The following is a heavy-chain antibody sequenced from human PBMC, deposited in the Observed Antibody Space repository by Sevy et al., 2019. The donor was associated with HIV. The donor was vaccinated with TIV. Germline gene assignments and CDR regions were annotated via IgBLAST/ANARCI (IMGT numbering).Heavy chain of an antibody. D-gene: IGHD1-26*01. V-gene: IGHV3-30*18. CDR2: ISHDGINE. CDR3: ANAYSGSYSHSYLYALDV. CDR1: GFSFSYYG. J-gene: IGHJ6*02. Sequence: GGSLRLSCIGSGFSFSYYGIHWVRQSPGKGLDWVALISHDGINEYYEDSVKGRFTISRDNSKNTVYLEMTSLGNEDTAIYFCANAYSGSYSHSYLYALDVWGQGTTVTVSS.